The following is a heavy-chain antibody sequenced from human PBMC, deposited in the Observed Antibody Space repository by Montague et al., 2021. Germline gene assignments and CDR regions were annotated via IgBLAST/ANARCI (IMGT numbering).Heavy chain of an antibody. V-gene: IGHV4-34*01. CDR2: INHSGST. Sequence: SETLSLTCAVYGGSFSGHYWSWIRQPPGKGLEWIGEINHSGSTNYNPSLKSRVTMSVDTSTNQWSLNLSSVTAADTAVYYCARYLHTSKSMGSDYLSRQYGMDVWGQGTMVTVSS. CDR3: ARYLHTSKSMGSDYLSRQYGMDV. CDR1: GGSFSGHY. J-gene: IGHJ6*02. D-gene: IGHD1-26*01.